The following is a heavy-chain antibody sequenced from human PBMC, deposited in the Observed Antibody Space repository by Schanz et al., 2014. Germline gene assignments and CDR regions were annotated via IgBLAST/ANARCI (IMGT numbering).Heavy chain of an antibody. CDR3: ARHSGYYYYYGMDV. Sequence: QLQLQESGPGLVKPSETLSLTCTVSGGSISSSSYYWGWIRQPPGKGLEWIGSIYYSGSTYYNPSIKSRVPIPEDTPKNQSSLKLSSVTAADTAVYYCARHSGYYYYYGMDVWGQGTTVTVSS. J-gene: IGHJ6*02. V-gene: IGHV4-39*01. CDR2: IYYSGST. CDR1: GGSISSSSYY.